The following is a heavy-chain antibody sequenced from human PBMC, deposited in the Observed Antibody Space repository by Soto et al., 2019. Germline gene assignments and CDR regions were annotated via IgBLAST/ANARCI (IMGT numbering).Heavy chain of an antibody. Sequence: GGSLRLSCAASGFTFSDYYMSWIRQAPGKGLEWVSYISSSGSTIYYADSVKGRFTISRDNAKNSLYLQMNSLRAEDTAVYYCAGDAQAVLLWFGEPNYYMDVWGKGTTVTVSS. V-gene: IGHV3-11*01. CDR3: AGDAQAVLLWFGEPNYYMDV. D-gene: IGHD3-10*01. CDR1: GFTFSDYY. CDR2: ISSSGSTI. J-gene: IGHJ6*03.